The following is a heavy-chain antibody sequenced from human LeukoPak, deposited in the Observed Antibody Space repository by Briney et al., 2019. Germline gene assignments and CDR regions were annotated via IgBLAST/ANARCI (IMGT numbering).Heavy chain of an antibody. D-gene: IGHD3-16*01. J-gene: IGHJ4*02. CDR1: GGTFSSSA. Sequence: ASVKVSCKTSGGTFSSSAITWVRQAPGQGLEWMGRIISVLNITTYAQKFQGSVTITADTSTSTVCMELSSLRSEDTAVYYCAREEEGGTFDYWGQGTLVTVSS. CDR3: AREEEGGTFDY. CDR2: IISVLNIT. V-gene: IGHV1-69*04.